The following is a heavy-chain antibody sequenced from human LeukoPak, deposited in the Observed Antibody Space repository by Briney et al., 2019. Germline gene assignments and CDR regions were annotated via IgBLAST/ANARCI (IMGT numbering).Heavy chain of an antibody. CDR2: MYPGDSDV. J-gene: IGHJ4*02. Sequence: GESLKISCTATGYTFTNYWIAWVRQMPGRGLEWLGMMYPGDSDVRYSSSFAGQITISDDRATNTTHLQWSSLKASDTGIYFCARRRYSSGPADYWGQGTQVIASS. D-gene: IGHD6-19*01. CDR1: GYTFTNYW. V-gene: IGHV5-51*01. CDR3: ARRRYSSGPADY.